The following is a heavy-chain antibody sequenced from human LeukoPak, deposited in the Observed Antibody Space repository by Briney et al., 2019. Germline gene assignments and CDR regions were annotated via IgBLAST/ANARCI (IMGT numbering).Heavy chain of an antibody. V-gene: IGHV3-7*01. J-gene: IGHJ3*02. CDR2: IKKDGSEK. D-gene: IGHD3-10*01. Sequence: GGSLRLSCAASGFTFSSYWMGWVRQAPGKGLEWVANIKKDGSEKYYVDSVKGRFTISRDNAKNSLYLQMNSLRAEDTAVYYCARDLGWLYYGSVHDAFDIWGQGTMVTVSS. CDR3: ARDLGWLYYGSVHDAFDI. CDR1: GFTFSSYW.